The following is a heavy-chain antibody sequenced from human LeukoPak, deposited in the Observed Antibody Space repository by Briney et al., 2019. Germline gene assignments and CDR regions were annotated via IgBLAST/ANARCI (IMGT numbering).Heavy chain of an antibody. CDR2: IYYSGST. CDR3: ARKVVAAAGTFFGAFDI. Sequence: SETLSLTCTVSGGSISSYYWSWIRQPPGKGLEWIGYIYYSGSTNYNPSLQSRVTISVDTSKNQFSLKLSSVTAADTAVYYCARKVVAAAGTFFGAFDIWGQGTMVTVSS. V-gene: IGHV4-59*01. CDR1: GGSISSYY. D-gene: IGHD6-13*01. J-gene: IGHJ3*02.